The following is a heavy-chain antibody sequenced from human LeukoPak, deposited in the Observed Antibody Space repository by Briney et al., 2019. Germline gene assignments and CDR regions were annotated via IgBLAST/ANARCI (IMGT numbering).Heavy chain of an antibody. V-gene: IGHV4-59*01. CDR2: IYYSGST. Sequence: SETLSLTCTASGGSISSYYWSWIRQPPGKGLEWIGYIYYSGSTNYNPSLKSRVTISVDTSKNQFSLKLSSVTAADTAVYHCARGYCSGGSCYPTPFDYWGQGTLVTVSS. CDR3: ARGYCSGGSCYPTPFDY. J-gene: IGHJ4*02. CDR1: GGSISSYY. D-gene: IGHD2-15*01.